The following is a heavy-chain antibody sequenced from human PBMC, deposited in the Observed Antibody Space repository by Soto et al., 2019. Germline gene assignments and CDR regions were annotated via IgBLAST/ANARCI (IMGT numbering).Heavy chain of an antibody. D-gene: IGHD2-15*01. CDR2: IIPIFGTA. J-gene: IGHJ5*02. V-gene: IGHV1-69*13. CDR1: GGTFSSYA. CDR3: ARADPSVVVAATWWFDP. Sequence: SVKVSCTASGGTFSSYAISWVRQAPGQGLEWMGGIIPIFGTANYAQKFQGRVTITADESTSTAYMELSSLRSEDTAVYYCARADPSVVVAATWWFDPWGQGTLVTVSS.